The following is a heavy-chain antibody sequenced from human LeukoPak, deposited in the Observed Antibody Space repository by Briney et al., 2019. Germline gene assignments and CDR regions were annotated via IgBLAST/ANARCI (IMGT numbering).Heavy chain of an antibody. CDR2: INHSGSS. Sequence: SETLSLTCAVYGGSFSGYYWSWLRQPPGKGLEWIGEINHSGSSNYNPSLKSRVTISVDTSKNQFSLKLSSVTAADTAVYYCARGGDSSGYYLLDAFDIWGQGTMVTVSS. CDR3: ARGGDSSGYYLLDAFDI. V-gene: IGHV4-34*01. CDR1: GGSFSGYY. J-gene: IGHJ3*02. D-gene: IGHD3-22*01.